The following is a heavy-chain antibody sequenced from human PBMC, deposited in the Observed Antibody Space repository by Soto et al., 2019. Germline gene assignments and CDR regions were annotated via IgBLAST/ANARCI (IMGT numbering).Heavy chain of an antibody. J-gene: IGHJ5*02. Sequence: PVGSLRLSCAASGFSFNKYGMHWVRQAPGKGLEWVAYVSSDGSNQYYADSVKGRFTISRDNFKSTLFLQLDSLRVDDTAVYYCAKDRVIQLLPIWPDPWGQGTLVTVSS. CDR2: VSSDGSNQ. CDR3: AKDRVIQLLPIWPDP. CDR1: GFSFNKYG. D-gene: IGHD2-2*01. V-gene: IGHV3-30*18.